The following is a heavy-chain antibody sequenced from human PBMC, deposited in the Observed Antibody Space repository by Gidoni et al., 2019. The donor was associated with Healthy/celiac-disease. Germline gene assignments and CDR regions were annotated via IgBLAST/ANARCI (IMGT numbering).Heavy chain of an antibody. J-gene: IGHJ3*02. CDR3: AKLVGGTYHDAFDI. CDR2: IRWDGGST. CDR1: GFTFDDYA. D-gene: IGHD1-26*01. V-gene: IGHV3-43D*04. Sequence: EVQLVESGGVVVQPGGSLRLSCAASGFTFDDYAMHWVRPAPGKGLEWVSLIRWDGGSTYYADSGKGRFTISRDNSKNSLYLQMNSLRAEDTALYYCAKLVGGTYHDAFDIWGQGTMVTVSS.